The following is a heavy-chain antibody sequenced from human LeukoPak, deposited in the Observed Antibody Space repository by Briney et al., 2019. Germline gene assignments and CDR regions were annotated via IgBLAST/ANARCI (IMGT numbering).Heavy chain of an antibody. CDR3: ASNSGSYDDAFDI. CDR1: GGSISSGDYY. V-gene: IGHV4-30-4*08. CDR2: IYYSGST. D-gene: IGHD1-26*01. Sequence: SQTLSLTCTVSGGSISSGDYYWSWIRQPPGKGLEWIGYIYYSGSTYYNPSLKSRVTISVDTSKNQFSLRLSSVTAADTAVYYCASNSGSYDDAFDIWGQGTMVTVSS. J-gene: IGHJ3*02.